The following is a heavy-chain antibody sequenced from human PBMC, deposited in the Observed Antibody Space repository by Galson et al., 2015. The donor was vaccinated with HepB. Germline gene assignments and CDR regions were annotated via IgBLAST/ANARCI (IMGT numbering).Heavy chain of an antibody. Sequence: SLRLSCAASGFTVSSNYMSWVRQAPGKGLEWVSVIYNGGSTYYADSVKGRFTISRDNSKNTLYLQMNSLRAEDTAVYYCARGGYCSSTSCYIRGHAFDIWGQGTMVTVSS. CDR2: IYNGGST. V-gene: IGHV3-53*01. CDR1: GFTVSSNY. CDR3: ARGGYCSSTSCYIRGHAFDI. D-gene: IGHD2-2*02. J-gene: IGHJ3*02.